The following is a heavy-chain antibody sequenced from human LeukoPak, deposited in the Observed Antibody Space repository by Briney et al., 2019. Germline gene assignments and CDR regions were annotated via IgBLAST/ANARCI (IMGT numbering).Heavy chain of an antibody. CDR3: AKGTYSSSPRDY. Sequence: PGGSLRLSCSASGFAFSSYAMHWVRQAPGKGLEWVSVISGSGGSTYYAGSVKGRFTISRDNSKNALFLQMNSLRAEDTAVYYCAKGTYSSSPRDYWGQGTLVTVSS. CDR2: ISGSGGST. D-gene: IGHD6-6*01. J-gene: IGHJ4*02. CDR1: GFAFSSYA. V-gene: IGHV3-23*01.